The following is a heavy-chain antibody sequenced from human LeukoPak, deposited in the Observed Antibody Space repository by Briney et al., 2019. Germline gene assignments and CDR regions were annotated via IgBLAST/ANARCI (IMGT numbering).Heavy chain of an antibody. J-gene: IGHJ4*02. D-gene: IGHD3-10*01. CDR2: IYHSGIT. CDR3: ARVKGLLWFGESGGGYYFDY. V-gene: IGHV4-38-2*02. CDR1: GYSIRSGFY. Sequence: SETLSLTCTVSGYSIRSGFYWGWIRQPPGKGLEWIGNIYHSGITYYTPSLKSRVTISVDTSKNQFSLKLSSVTAADTAVYYCARVKGLLWFGESGGGYYFDYWGQGTLVTVSS.